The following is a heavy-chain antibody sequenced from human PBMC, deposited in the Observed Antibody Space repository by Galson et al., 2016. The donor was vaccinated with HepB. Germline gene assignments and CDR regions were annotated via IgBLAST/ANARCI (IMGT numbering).Heavy chain of an antibody. V-gene: IGHV3-66*01. CDR2: ICDGGSA. J-gene: IGHJ6*02. CDR1: GFTVSSNC. CDR3: ARDPPGVPDFALDV. D-gene: IGHD3-10*01. Sequence: SLRLSCAASGFTVSSNCMSWVRQAPGKGLEWVSLICDGGSAYYTDSVKARFTISRDNSKNTLYLQMNNLRPEDTAVCFCARDPPGVPDFALDVWGQGTTVTVSS.